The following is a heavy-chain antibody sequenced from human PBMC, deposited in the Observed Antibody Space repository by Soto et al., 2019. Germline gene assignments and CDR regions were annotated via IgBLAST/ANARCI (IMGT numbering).Heavy chain of an antibody. CDR2: ISAYNGNT. CDR3: ARGTMVRGYYYYYGMDV. V-gene: IGHV1-18*01. D-gene: IGHD3-10*01. CDR1: GYTFTSYG. Sequence: QVQLVQSGAEVKKPGASVKVSCKASGYTFTSYGISWVRQAPGQGLEWMGWISAYNGNTNYAQKLQGRVTMTTDTSTSTAYVELRSLRSDDTAVYYCARGTMVRGYYYYYGMDVWGQGTTVTVAS. J-gene: IGHJ6*02.